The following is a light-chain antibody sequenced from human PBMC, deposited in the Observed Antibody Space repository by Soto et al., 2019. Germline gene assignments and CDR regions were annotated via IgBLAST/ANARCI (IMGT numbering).Light chain of an antibody. J-gene: IGLJ3*02. CDR2: GNT. Sequence: QSVLTQPPSVSGAPGQRVTISCTGSSSNIGSGYDVHWYQQLPGTAPKLLIYGNTNRPSGVPDRFSGSKSGTSASLAITGLQAEDEADYYCQSYDSSLSDWVXXGXTKLXVL. V-gene: IGLV1-40*01. CDR1: SSNIGSGYD. CDR3: QSYDSSLSDWV.